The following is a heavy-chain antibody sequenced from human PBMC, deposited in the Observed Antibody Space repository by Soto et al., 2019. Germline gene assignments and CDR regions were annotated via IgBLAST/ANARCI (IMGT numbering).Heavy chain of an antibody. D-gene: IGHD2-15*01. CDR3: ARGRRQAEYFDY. CDR1: GGFLSSYY. Sequence: ETLSLTCTGSGGFLSSYYWSWIRQPPGKGLEWIGYIYYSGSTNYNASLKSRVTISVDTSKNQFSLKLSSGTAADTAVYYFARGRRQAEYFDYWGQAILVTLFS. J-gene: IGHJ4*02. V-gene: IGHV4-59*01. CDR2: IYYSGST.